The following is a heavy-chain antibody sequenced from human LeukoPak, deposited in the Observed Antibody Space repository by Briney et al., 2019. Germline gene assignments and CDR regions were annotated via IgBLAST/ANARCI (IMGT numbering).Heavy chain of an antibody. CDR2: IRYDGSNK. Sequence: GGSLRLSCAASGFTFSSYGMHWVRQAPGKGLEWVAFIRYDGSNKYYADSVKGRFTISRDNSKNTLYLQMNSLRAEGTAVYYCAVIWFGELALDYWGQGTLVTVSS. D-gene: IGHD3-10*01. CDR1: GFTFSSYG. J-gene: IGHJ4*02. CDR3: AVIWFGELALDY. V-gene: IGHV3-30*02.